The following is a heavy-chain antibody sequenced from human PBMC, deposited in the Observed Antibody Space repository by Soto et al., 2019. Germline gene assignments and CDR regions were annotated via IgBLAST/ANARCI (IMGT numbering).Heavy chain of an antibody. D-gene: IGHD6-19*01. V-gene: IGHV3-33*01. J-gene: IGHJ6*02. Sequence: QVQLVESGGGVVQPGRALRLSCVASGFTFSDYGMHWVRQAPGKGLEWVAAIWFAGDNKFYADSVKGRFTISRDNSKNTLYLQMNSLSGDDTAVYYCAIEHSSTWYNGMDVWGQGTTVTVSS. CDR2: IWFAGDNK. CDR1: GFTFSDYG. CDR3: AIEHSSTWYNGMDV.